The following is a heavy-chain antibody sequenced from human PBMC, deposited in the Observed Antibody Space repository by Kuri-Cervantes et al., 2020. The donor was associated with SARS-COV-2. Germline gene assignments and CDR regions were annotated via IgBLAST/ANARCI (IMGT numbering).Heavy chain of an antibody. Sequence: LSLTCAASGFTFSSYAMHWVRQAPGKGLEWVAVISYDGSNKYYADSVKGRFTISRDNSKNTLYLQMNSLRAEDTAVYYCAKDYYSSSSNYFDYWGQGTLVTVSS. CDR2: ISYDGSNK. D-gene: IGHD6-6*01. CDR3: AKDYYSSSSNYFDY. CDR1: GFTFSSYA. J-gene: IGHJ4*02. V-gene: IGHV3-30-3*01.